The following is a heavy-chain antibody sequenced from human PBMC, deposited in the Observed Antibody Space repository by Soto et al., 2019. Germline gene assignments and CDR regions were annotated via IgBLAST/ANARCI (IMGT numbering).Heavy chain of an antibody. Sequence: EVQLVQSGAEVKKPGESLKISCKGSEYSFATYWIGWVRQMPGKGLEWMGVIYPGDSESRYSPSFEGQVTISADKTTSTAYLQWSSLKASDTAMYYCARHTSSWYFDLWGRGTLVTVSS. V-gene: IGHV5-51*01. D-gene: IGHD6-13*01. CDR3: ARHTSSWYFDL. J-gene: IGHJ2*01. CDR1: EYSFATYW. CDR2: IYPGDSES.